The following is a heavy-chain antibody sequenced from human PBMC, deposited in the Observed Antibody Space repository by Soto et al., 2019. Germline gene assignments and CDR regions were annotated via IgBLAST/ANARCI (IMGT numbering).Heavy chain of an antibody. Sequence: SETLSLTCTASGGSISSYYWSWIRQPPGKGLEWIGYIYYSGSTNYNPSLKSRVTISVDTSKNQFSLKLSSVTAADTAVYDCARGLWFGELLSSIHYFDYWGQGTLVTVSS. CDR2: IYYSGST. CDR1: GGSISSYY. V-gene: IGHV4-59*01. D-gene: IGHD3-10*01. CDR3: ARGLWFGELLSSIHYFDY. J-gene: IGHJ4*02.